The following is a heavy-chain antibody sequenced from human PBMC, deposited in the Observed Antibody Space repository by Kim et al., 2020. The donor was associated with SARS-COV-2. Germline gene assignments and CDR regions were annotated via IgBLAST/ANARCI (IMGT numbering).Heavy chain of an antibody. CDR3: ARSRRGCSGSSCYPYYYG. CDR2: VFYSGST. CDR1: GDSITDYY. J-gene: IGHJ6*01. D-gene: IGHD2-15*01. V-gene: IGHV4-59*13. Sequence: SETLSLTCTVSGDSITDYYGTWIRQSPGKGLEWIGYVFYSGSTHYNPSLESRVTISVDTSRNQFSLRLTSVTAADTAIYYCARSRRGCSGSSCYPYYYG.